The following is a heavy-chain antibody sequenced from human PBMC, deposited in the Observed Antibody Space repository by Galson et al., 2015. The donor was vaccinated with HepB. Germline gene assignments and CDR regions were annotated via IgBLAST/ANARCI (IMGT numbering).Heavy chain of an antibody. V-gene: IGHV3-66*01. J-gene: IGHJ3*02. Sequence: SLRLSCAASGFTVSSNYMSWVRQAPGKGLEWVSVIYSGGSTYYADSVKGRFTISRDNSKNTLYLQMNSLRAEDTAVYYCARDRYRNPPALGIWGQGTMVTVSS. CDR1: GFTVSSNY. CDR2: IYSGGST. CDR3: ARDRYRNPPALGI. D-gene: IGHD4-11*01.